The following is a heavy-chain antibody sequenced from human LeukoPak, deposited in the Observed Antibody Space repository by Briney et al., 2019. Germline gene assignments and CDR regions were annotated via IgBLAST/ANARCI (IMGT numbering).Heavy chain of an antibody. CDR2: IKQDGSEK. Sequence: PGGSLRLSCAASGFTFSSYWMSWVRQAPGKGLEWVANIKQDGSEKYYVDSVKGRFTISRDNAKNSLYLQMNSLRAEDTAVYYCARDLRGRFSEWLLSRRTNFDYWGQGTLVTVSS. CDR1: GFTFSSYW. J-gene: IGHJ4*02. CDR3: ARDLRGRFSEWLLSRRTNFDY. V-gene: IGHV3-7*01. D-gene: IGHD3-3*01.